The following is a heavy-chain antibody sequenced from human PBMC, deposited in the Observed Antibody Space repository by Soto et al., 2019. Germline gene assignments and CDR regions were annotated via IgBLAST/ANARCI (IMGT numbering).Heavy chain of an antibody. V-gene: IGHV4-31*03. Sequence: QVQLQESGPGLVKPSQTLSLTCTVSGGSISSGGYFWSWIRQHPGKGLEWIGYIFYSGSTFYNPSLKIRLTTSVDTSKNQFSLKLTSVTAADTAVYYCARGDCSGGSCYYFDYWGQGTLVTVSS. D-gene: IGHD2-15*01. J-gene: IGHJ4*02. CDR1: GGSISSGGYF. CDR2: IFYSGST. CDR3: ARGDCSGGSCYYFDY.